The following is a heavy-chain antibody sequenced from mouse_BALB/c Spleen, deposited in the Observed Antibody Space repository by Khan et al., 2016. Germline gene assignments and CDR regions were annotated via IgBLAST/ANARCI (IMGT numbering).Heavy chain of an antibody. D-gene: IGHD1-1*01. CDR2: IDPANGNT. Sequence: VQLKQSGAELVKPGASVTLSCTASGFNIKDTYMHWVKQRPEQGLEWIGRIDPANGNTTYDPKFQGKATITADTSSNTAYLQLSSPTFEDSAVYYCARIKKIVATYFDYWGQGTTLTVSS. J-gene: IGHJ2*01. CDR3: ARIKKIVATYFDY. CDR1: GFNIKDTY. V-gene: IGHV14-3*02.